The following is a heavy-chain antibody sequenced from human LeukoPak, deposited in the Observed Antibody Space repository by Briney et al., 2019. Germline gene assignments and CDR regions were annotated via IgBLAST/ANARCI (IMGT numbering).Heavy chain of an antibody. D-gene: IGHD6-13*01. CDR3: ARAQQLARIYYYYYMDV. V-gene: IGHV1-46*01. CDR1: GYTFTSYY. J-gene: IGHJ6*03. Sequence: GASVKVSCKASGYTFTSYYMHWVRQAPGQGLEWMGIINPSGGSTSYAQKFQGRVTMTRDTSTSTVYMELSSLRAEDTAVYYCARAQQLARIYYYYYMDVWGKGTTVTVSS. CDR2: INPSGGST.